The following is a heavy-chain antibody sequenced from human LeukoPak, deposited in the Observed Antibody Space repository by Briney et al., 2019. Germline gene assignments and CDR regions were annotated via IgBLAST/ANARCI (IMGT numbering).Heavy chain of an antibody. CDR3: AKDKGRWLQFDY. CDR2: IWYGGSNK. J-gene: IGHJ4*02. D-gene: IGHD5-24*01. CDR1: GFTFSSYG. Sequence: PGGSLRLSCAASGFTFSSYGMHWVRQAPGKGLEWVAVIWYGGSNKYYADSVKGRFTISRDNSKNTLYLQTNSLRAEDTAVYYCAKDKGRWLQFDYWGQGTLVTVSS. V-gene: IGHV3-30*02.